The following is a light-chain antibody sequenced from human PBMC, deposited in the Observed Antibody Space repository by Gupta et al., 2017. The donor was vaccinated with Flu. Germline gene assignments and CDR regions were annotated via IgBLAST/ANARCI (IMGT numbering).Light chain of an antibody. J-gene: IGLJ3*02. CDR3: SAWDSSLSAWV. CDR1: SNNVGNQG. V-gene: IGLV10-54*04. CDR2: RSN. Sequence: TATLSCTGNSNNVGNQGAAWLQQHQGHPPKLLSYRSNNRPSGISERFSASRSGNTVFLTITGLQPEDEADYYCSAWDSSLSAWVFGGGTKLTVL.